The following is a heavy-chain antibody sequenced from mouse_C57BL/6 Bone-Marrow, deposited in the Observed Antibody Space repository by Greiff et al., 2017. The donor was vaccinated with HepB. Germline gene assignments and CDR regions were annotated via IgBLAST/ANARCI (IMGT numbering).Heavy chain of an antibody. D-gene: IGHD1-1*01. CDR1: GFTFSSYA. CDR2: ISDGGSYT. Sequence: EVQLQESGGGLVKPGGSLKLSCAASGFTFSSYAMSWVRQTPEKRLEWVATISDGGSYTYYPDNVKGRFTISRDNAKNNLYLQMSHLKSEDTAMYYCARDPYYYGSSPFAYWGQGTLVTVSA. CDR3: ARDPYYYGSSPFAY. J-gene: IGHJ3*01. V-gene: IGHV5-4*01.